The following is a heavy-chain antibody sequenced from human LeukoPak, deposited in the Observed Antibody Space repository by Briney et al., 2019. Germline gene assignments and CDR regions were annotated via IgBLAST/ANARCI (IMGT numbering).Heavy chain of an antibody. V-gene: IGHV4-34*01. CDR2: INHSGST. D-gene: IGHD3-22*01. CDR3: ARMPEKYYYDSSGYYSLRYFDL. J-gene: IGHJ2*01. CDR1: GGSFSGYY. Sequence: SETLSLTCAVYGGSFSGYYWSWIRQPPGKGLEWIGEINHSGSTNYNPSLKSRVTISVDTSKNQFSLMLSSVTAADTAVYYCARMPEKYYYDSSGYYSLRYFDLWGRGTLVTVSS.